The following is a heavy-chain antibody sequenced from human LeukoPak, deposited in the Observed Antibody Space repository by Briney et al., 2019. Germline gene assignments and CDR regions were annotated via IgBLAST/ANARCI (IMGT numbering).Heavy chain of an antibody. V-gene: IGHV1-24*01. Sequence: ASVKVSCKVSGYTLTELSMHWVRQAPGKGLECMGGFDPEDGETIYAQKFQGRVTMTEDTSTDTAYMELSSLRSEDTAVYYCATRGCSSTSCYIGAFDIWGQGTMVTVSS. CDR1: GYTLTELS. J-gene: IGHJ3*02. CDR2: FDPEDGET. D-gene: IGHD2-2*02. CDR3: ATRGCSSTSCYIGAFDI.